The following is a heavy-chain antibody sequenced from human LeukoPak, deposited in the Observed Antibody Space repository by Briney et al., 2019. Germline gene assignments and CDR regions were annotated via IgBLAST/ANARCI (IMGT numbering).Heavy chain of an antibody. CDR2: IYYSGST. J-gene: IGHJ4*02. CDR3: ARSIAARPFDY. CDR1: GGSISSYY. D-gene: IGHD6-6*01. Sequence: PSETLSLTCTVSGGSISSYYWSWIRQPPGKGLEWIGYIYYSGSTNYNPSLKSRVTISVDASKNQFSLKLSSVTAADTAVCYCARSIAARPFDYWGQGTLVTVSS. V-gene: IGHV4-59*01.